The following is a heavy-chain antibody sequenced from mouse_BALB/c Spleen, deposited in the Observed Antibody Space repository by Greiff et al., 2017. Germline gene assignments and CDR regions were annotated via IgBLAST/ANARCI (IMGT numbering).Heavy chain of an antibody. CDR3: LYYDYDEGFAY. J-gene: IGHJ3*01. CDR2: INPYNGGT. V-gene: IGHV1-18*01. Sequence: EVKLMESGPELVKPGASMKISCKASGYSFTGYTMNWVKQSHGKNLEWIGLINPYNGGTSYNQKFKGKATLTVDKSSSTAYMELLSLTSEDSAVYYCLYYDYDEGFAYWGQGTLVTVSA. D-gene: IGHD2-4*01. CDR1: GYSFTGYT.